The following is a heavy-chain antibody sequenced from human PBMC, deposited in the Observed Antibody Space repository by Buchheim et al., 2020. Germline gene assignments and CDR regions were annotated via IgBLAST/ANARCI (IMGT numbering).Heavy chain of an antibody. V-gene: IGHV3-48*01. Sequence: EVQLVESGGGLVQPGGSLRLSCAASGFTFSSYSMNWVRQAPGKGLEWVSYISSSSSTIYYADSVKGRFTISRDNAKNQLYLQMNSLRAEDTAVYYCARTMKGGYSYAFDYWGQGTL. D-gene: IGHD5-18*01. CDR3: ARTMKGGYSYAFDY. J-gene: IGHJ4*02. CDR1: GFTFSSYS. CDR2: ISSSSSTI.